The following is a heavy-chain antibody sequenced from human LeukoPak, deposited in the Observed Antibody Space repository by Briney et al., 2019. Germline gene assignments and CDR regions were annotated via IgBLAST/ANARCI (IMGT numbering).Heavy chain of an antibody. CDR3: AKRRLDSSGYYLDY. Sequence: GGSLRLSCAASGFTFSSYGMSWVRLPPGKWLEWVSAISGCGGSTHYADSVKARFTISRDNSKNTLYLKMNSLRAEDTAVYYCAKRRLDSSGYYLDYWGQGTLVTVSS. D-gene: IGHD3-22*01. V-gene: IGHV3-23*01. CDR2: ISGCGGST. J-gene: IGHJ4*02. CDR1: GFTFSSYG.